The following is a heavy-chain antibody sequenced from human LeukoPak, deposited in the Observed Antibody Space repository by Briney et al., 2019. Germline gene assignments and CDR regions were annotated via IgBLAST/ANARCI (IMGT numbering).Heavy chain of an antibody. Sequence: GGSLRLSCAASGFTFSSYGMHWVRQAPGKGLEWVAVISYDENNKFYADSVKGRFTISRDNSKNSLYLQMNSLRAEDTAVYYCARDVHDYSNYGGIKGNWFDPWGQGTLVTVSS. D-gene: IGHD4-11*01. CDR2: ISYDENNK. CDR3: ARDVHDYSNYGGIKGNWFDP. J-gene: IGHJ5*02. V-gene: IGHV3-30*12. CDR1: GFTFSSYG.